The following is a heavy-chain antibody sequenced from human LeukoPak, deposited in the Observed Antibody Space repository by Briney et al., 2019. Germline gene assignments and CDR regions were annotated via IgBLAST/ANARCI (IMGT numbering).Heavy chain of an antibody. Sequence: SETLSLTCTVSGGSVSSYYWSWVRQPPGQGLEWIGYVYYGGTTSYSPSLKSRVTMSIDRSKNQFSLTLFSVTAADTAIYYCSRRCSSGGCYPPSDAFDIWGQGTKVTVSS. CDR2: VYYGGTT. CDR1: GGSVSSYY. CDR3: SRRCSSGGCYPPSDAFDI. V-gene: IGHV4-59*02. D-gene: IGHD2-15*01. J-gene: IGHJ3*02.